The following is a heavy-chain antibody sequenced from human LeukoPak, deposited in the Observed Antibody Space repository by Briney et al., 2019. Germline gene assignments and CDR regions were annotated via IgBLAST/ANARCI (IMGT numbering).Heavy chain of an antibody. V-gene: IGHV1-69*05. J-gene: IGHJ4*02. CDR3: ARALSDYGDYIFDY. Sequence: SVKVSCKASGGTFRSYAISWVRQAPGQGLEWMGRIIPIFGTANYAQKFQGRVTITTDESTSTAYMELSSLRSEDTAVYYCARALSDYGDYIFDYWGQGTLVTVSS. D-gene: IGHD4-17*01. CDR1: GGTFRSYA. CDR2: IIPIFGTA.